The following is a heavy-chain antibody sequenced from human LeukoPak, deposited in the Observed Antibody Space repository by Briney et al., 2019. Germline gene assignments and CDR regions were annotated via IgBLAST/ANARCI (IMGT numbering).Heavy chain of an antibody. CDR3: ARQNDRSHDY. CDR2: NYYSGTT. V-gene: IGHV4-39*01. D-gene: IGHD1-1*01. J-gene: IGHJ4*02. CDR1: GGSISRSSYY. Sequence: PSETLSLTCTVSGGSISRSSYYWGWIRQPPGKGLEWIGSNYYSGTTYSNPSLESRVTISVDTSKNQFSLKLRSVTAADTAVYYCARQNDRSHDYWGQGTLVTVSS.